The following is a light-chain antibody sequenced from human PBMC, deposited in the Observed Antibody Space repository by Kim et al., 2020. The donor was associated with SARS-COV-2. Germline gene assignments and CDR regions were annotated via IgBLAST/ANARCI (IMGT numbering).Light chain of an antibody. CDR1: SSNIGSNY. J-gene: IGLJ2*01. V-gene: IGLV1-47*02. CDR3: AAWDDSLSGVV. CDR2: SNN. Sequence: ELTQPPSASGTPGQRVTISCSGSSSNIGSNYVYWYQQLPGTAPKLLIYSNNQRPSGVPDRFSGSKSGTSASLAISGLRSEDEADYYCAAWDDSLSGVVFGGGTQLTVL.